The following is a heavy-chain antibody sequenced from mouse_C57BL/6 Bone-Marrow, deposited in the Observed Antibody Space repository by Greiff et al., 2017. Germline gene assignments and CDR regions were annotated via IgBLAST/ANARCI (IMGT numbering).Heavy chain of an antibody. CDR3: ARLGGNLCAD. D-gene: IGHD6-2*01. CDR1: GYTFTSYG. V-gene: IGHV1-81*01. J-gene: IGHJ3*01. Sequence: QVQLQQSGAELARPGASVKLSCKASGYTFTSYGISWVKQRTGQGLEWIGEIYPRSGNTYYNEKFKGKATLTADKSSSTAYMELRSLTSEDAAVYFCARLGGNLCADWGQGTLVTVSA. CDR2: IYPRSGNT.